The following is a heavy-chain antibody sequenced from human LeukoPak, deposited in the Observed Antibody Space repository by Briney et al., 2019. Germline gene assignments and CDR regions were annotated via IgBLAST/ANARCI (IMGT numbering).Heavy chain of an antibody. V-gene: IGHV3-33*08. D-gene: IGHD1-26*01. CDR3: ARDLAGATDFDY. Sequence: PGGSLRLSCVASGFTFSSYGMHWVRQAPGKGLEWVAVIWYDGSNKYYADSVKGRFTISRDNSKNTLYLQMNSLRAEDTAVYYCARDLAGATDFDYWGQGTLVTVS. CDR1: GFTFSSYG. J-gene: IGHJ4*02. CDR2: IWYDGSNK.